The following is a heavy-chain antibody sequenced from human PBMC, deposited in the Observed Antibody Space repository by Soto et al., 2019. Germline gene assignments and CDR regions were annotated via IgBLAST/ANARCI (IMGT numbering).Heavy chain of an antibody. CDR1: GGSISGSNYY. Sequence: PSETLSLTCTVSGGSISGSNYYWSWIRQPPGRGLEWIGYIYYSGTAYYNPSLKSRVSISVDTSKNQFSLDLSSVTAADTAVYYCATMGTPVTGLYYFDYWGQGTLVTVSS. V-gene: IGHV4-30-4*01. D-gene: IGHD4-17*01. CDR2: IYYSGTA. CDR3: ATMGTPVTGLYYFDY. J-gene: IGHJ4*02.